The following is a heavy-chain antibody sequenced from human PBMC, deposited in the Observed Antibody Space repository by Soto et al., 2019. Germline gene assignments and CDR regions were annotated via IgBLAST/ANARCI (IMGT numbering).Heavy chain of an antibody. CDR3: AKDGAEPVTNYYYGMDV. V-gene: IGHV3-30*18. D-gene: IGHD3-3*01. J-gene: IGHJ6*02. Sequence: QVPLVESGGGVVQPGRSLRLSCAASGFTFSSYGMHWVRQAPGKGLEWVAVTSYDGSNKYYADSVKGRFTISRDNSXHXLYLQLNSLRAEDTAVYYCAKDGAEPVTNYYYGMDVWGQGTTVTVSS. CDR2: TSYDGSNK. CDR1: GFTFSSYG.